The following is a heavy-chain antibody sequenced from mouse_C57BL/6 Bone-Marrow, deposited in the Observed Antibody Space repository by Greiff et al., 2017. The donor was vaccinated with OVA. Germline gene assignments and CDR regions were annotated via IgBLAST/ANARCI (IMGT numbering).Heavy chain of an antibody. V-gene: IGHV5-6*01. CDR1: GFTFSSYG. D-gene: IGHD4-1*01. CDR3: ARHGAGRRGYYFDY. Sequence: EVQVVESGGDLVKPGGSLKLSCAASGFTFSSYGMSWVRQTPDKRLEWVATISSGGSYTYYPDSVKGRFTISRDNAKNTLYLQMSSLKSEDTAMYYCARHGAGRRGYYFDYWGQGTTLTVSS. CDR2: ISSGGSYT. J-gene: IGHJ2*01.